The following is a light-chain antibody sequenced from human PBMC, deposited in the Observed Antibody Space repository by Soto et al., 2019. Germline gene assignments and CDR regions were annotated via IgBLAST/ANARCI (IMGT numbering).Light chain of an antibody. Sequence: EIVLTQSPATLSVSPGERATLSCRASQSVRSNLAWYQQKPGQAPRLLIFGASTRATNIPGRFSGSGSGTEFTLTINSLQSEDFAIYYCQRYNNWPLTFGGGTKV. CDR3: QRYNNWPLT. V-gene: IGKV3-15*01. J-gene: IGKJ4*01. CDR2: GAS. CDR1: QSVRSN.